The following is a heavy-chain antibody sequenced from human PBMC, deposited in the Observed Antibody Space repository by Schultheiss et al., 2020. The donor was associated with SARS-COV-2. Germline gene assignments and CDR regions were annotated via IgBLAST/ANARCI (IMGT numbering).Heavy chain of an antibody. Sequence: SETLSLTCAVYGGSFSGYYWSWIRQPPGKGLEWIGSIYYSGSTYYNPSLKSRVTISVDTSKNQFSLKLSSVTAADTAVYYCASITRRDGYNSAEYFQHWGQGTLVTVSS. J-gene: IGHJ1*01. CDR3: ASITRRDGYNSAEYFQH. V-gene: IGHV4-34*01. CDR2: IYYSGST. CDR1: GGSFSGYY. D-gene: IGHD5-24*01.